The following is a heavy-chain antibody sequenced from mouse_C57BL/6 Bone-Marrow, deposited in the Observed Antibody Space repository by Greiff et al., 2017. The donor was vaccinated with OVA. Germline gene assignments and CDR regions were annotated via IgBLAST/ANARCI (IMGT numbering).Heavy chain of an antibody. V-gene: IGHV3-6*01. CDR1: GYSFTSGYY. CDR3: AAQIYYGDYFDY. CDR2: ISYDGSN. D-gene: IGHD2-13*01. J-gene: IGHJ2*01. Sequence: EVQRVESGPGLVKPSQSLSLTCSVTGYSFTSGYYWNWIRQFPGNKLEWVGYISYDGSNNYNPSLKNRISITRDTSKNPFFLKLNSVTTEDTATYYCAAQIYYGDYFDYWGQGTTLTVSS.